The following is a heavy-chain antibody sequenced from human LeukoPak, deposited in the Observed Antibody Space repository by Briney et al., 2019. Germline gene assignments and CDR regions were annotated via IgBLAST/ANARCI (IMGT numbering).Heavy chain of an antibody. J-gene: IGHJ5*02. Sequence: SETLSLTCTVSGGSISSTSNYWGWIRQPPGKGLEWIGSIYFGGTTYYNPSLKSRVTMSVDTSKNQFSLKLSSVTAADTAVYYCARSITMVRGVSRNWFDPWGQGTLVTVSS. V-gene: IGHV4-39*07. CDR1: GGSISSTSNY. CDR3: ARSITMVRGVSRNWFDP. CDR2: IYFGGTT. D-gene: IGHD3-10*01.